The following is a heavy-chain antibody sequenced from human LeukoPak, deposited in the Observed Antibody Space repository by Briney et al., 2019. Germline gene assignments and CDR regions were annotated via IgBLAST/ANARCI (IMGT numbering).Heavy chain of an antibody. J-gene: IGHJ4*02. CDR2: INHSGST. Sequence: SETLSLTCAVYGGSFSGYYWGWIRQPPGKGLEWIGEINHSGSTNYNPSLKSRVTISVDTSKNQFSLKLSSVTAADTAVYYCARHNRYSSSSSDYWGQGTLVTVSS. CDR1: GGSFSGYY. CDR3: ARHNRYSSSSSDY. D-gene: IGHD6-6*01. V-gene: IGHV4-34*01.